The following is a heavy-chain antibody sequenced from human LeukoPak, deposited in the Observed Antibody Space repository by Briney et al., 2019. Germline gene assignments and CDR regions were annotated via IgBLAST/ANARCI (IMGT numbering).Heavy chain of an antibody. Sequence: GGSLRLSCAASGFTFSSYAMHWVRQAPGKGLEWVAVISYDGSNKYYADSVKGRFTISRDNSKNTLYLQMNSLRAEDTAVYYCARGAPAAYYFDYWGQGTLVTVSS. CDR2: ISYDGSNK. V-gene: IGHV3-30-3*01. CDR1: GFTFSSYA. J-gene: IGHJ4*02. CDR3: ARGAPAAYYFDY.